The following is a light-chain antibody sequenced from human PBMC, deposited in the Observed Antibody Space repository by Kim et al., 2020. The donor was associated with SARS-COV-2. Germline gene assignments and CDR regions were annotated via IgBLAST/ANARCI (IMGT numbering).Light chain of an antibody. J-gene: IGLJ1*01. CDR2: HVT. CDR3: CSYAGSYTYV. CDR1: SSDVGAYDF. Sequence: LSLTISCTGTSSDVGAYDFVSWYQQHPGKAPKLMINHVTKRPSAVPDRFSASKSGNTASLTISGLQAEDEADYYCCSYAGSYTYVFGTGTKVTVL. V-gene: IGLV2-11*03.